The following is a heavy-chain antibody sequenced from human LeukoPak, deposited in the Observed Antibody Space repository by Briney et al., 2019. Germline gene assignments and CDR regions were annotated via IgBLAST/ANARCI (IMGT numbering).Heavy chain of an antibody. D-gene: IGHD3-10*01. CDR2: IYYSGST. V-gene: IGHV4-59*12. J-gene: IGHJ3*02. Sequence: ASETLSLTCTVSGGSISSYYWSWIRQPPGKGLEWIGYIYYSGSTNYKPSLKSRVTISVDTSKNQFSLKLSSVTAADTAVYYCARRAGRYYGSGRTAFDIWGQGTMVTVSS. CDR3: ARRAGRYYGSGRTAFDI. CDR1: GGSISSYY.